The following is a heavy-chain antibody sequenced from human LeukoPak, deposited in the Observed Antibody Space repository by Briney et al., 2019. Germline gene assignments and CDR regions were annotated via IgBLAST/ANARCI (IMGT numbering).Heavy chain of an antibody. Sequence: SVKVSCKXSGGSFSSDSINWVRQAPGQGLEWMGRIIPIFGTANYAQKFQGRVTITTDESTSTAYMELSSLRSEDTAVYYCATSGGHCSSTSCSTFDPWGQGTLVTVSS. J-gene: IGHJ5*02. V-gene: IGHV1-69*05. CDR3: ATSGGHCSSTSCSTFDP. D-gene: IGHD2-2*01. CDR2: IIPIFGTA. CDR1: GGSFSSDS.